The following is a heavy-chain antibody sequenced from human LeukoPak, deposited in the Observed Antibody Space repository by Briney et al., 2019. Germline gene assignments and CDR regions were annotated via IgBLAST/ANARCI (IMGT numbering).Heavy chain of an antibody. Sequence: GGSLRLSCVASGFSFSDSVIHWVRQAPGKGLEWVAVISHDGTVKYNADAVKGRFTVSRDNSKNTLYLQMNTLSVEDTAVYYCAKTPMIDSYWFDPWGQGTLVTVSS. D-gene: IGHD3-16*01. CDR3: AKTPMIDSYWFDP. V-gene: IGHV3-30-3*02. CDR2: ISHDGTVK. J-gene: IGHJ5*02. CDR1: GFSFSDSV.